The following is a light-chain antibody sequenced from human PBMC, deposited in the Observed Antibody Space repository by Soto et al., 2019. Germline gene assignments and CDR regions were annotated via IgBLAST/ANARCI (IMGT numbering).Light chain of an antibody. V-gene: IGKV3-20*01. J-gene: IGKJ1*01. CDR2: GTS. CDR1: QSFSSHF. CDR3: QQYSSSPAT. Sequence: IVLTQSPGALSLSPGYGATLSCRCSQSFSSHFLAWYQQKPGQAPRLLIHGTSSRATGIPDRFSGSGSGTDFSLTISRLEPEDFAVYSCQQYSSSPATFGQGTKVDI.